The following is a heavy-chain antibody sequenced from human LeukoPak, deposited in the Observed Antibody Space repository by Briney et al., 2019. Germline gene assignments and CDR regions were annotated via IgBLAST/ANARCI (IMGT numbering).Heavy chain of an antibody. CDR1: GLTFSNFP. J-gene: IGHJ3*02. CDR2: ISYDGNTK. CDR3: AREAIGTTKSDDAFDI. D-gene: IGHD1-1*01. Sequence: GGSLRLSCAATGLTFSNFPMHWVRQAPGKGLEWVAVISYDGNTKYYADSVKGRFAITRDNSKNTLFLQMNSLRAEDTAVYYCAREAIGTTKSDDAFDIWGQGTMVTVSS. V-gene: IGHV3-30*09.